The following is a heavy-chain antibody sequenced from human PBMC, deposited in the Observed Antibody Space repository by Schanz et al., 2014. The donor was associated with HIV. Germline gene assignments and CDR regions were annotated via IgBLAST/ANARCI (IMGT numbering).Heavy chain of an antibody. CDR2: IRSRADGGTT. CDR1: ARFGFTATW. J-gene: IGHJ3*01. Sequence: EVQLVESGGALVKTGESLRLSCVASARFGFTATWMSWVRQAPGKGLEWIGRIRSRADGGTTEYPTPVKGTFSISRDDSKKTLYLEMNSLKIEDTAMYYCVKDRYCSGSTCPGAFDVWGQGTMVTVSS. V-gene: IGHV3-15*02. D-gene: IGHD2-15*01. CDR3: VKDRYCSGSTCPGAFDV.